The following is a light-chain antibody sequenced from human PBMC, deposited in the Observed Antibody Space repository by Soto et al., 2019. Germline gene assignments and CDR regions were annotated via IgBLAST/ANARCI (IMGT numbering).Light chain of an antibody. CDR1: RSDVGAYNY. CDR2: EVT. V-gene: IGLV2-14*01. Sequence: QSVLTQPASVSGSPGQSIAISCTGTRSDVGAYNYVSWYQQHPGKAPKLMISEVTTRPSGVSDRFSGSKSGNTASLTISGLQAEDEADYYCSSFTSRFTFVFGTATKLTVL. J-gene: IGLJ1*01. CDR3: SSFTSRFTFV.